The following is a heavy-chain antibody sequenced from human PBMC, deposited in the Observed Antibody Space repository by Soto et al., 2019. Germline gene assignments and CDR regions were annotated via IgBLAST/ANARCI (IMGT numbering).Heavy chain of an antibody. CDR3: ARDPLYDYGDLSHVFDM. CDR2: IYYSENT. CDR1: GVSISSGDYY. V-gene: IGHV4-30-4*01. D-gene: IGHD4-17*01. J-gene: IGHJ3*02. Sequence: SETLSLTCTVSGVSISSGDYYWSWIRQPPGKGLEWIGYIYYSENTYSNPSLKSRVAISVDTSKNQFSLKLSSVTAADTAVYYCARDPLYDYGDLSHVFDMWGQGTMVTVSS.